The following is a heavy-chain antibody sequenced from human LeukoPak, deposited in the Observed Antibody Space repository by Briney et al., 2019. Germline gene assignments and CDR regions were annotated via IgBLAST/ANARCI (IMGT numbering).Heavy chain of an antibody. CDR3: AKGAERTLIVVVPAAPIAPFDY. D-gene: IGHD2-2*01. Sequence: PGGSLRLSCAASGFTFSSYAMSWVRQAPGKGLEWVSAISGSGGSTYYADSVKGRFTISRDNSKNTLYLQMNSLRAEDTAVYYCAKGAERTLIVVVPAAPIAPFDYWGQGTLVTVSS. J-gene: IGHJ4*02. CDR2: ISGSGGST. CDR1: GFTFSSYA. V-gene: IGHV3-23*01.